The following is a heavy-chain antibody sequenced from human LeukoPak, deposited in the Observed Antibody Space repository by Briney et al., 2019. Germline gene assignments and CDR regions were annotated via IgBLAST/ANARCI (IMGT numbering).Heavy chain of an antibody. CDR2: INSNSKTI. J-gene: IGHJ4*02. Sequence: GGSLRLSCGASGFTFSSYEVNWVRQAPGKGLEWVSYINSNSKTIYYADSVKGRFSISRDNAKNSVYLQMNSLRVEDTAFYYCARDRAGLAGFFDSWGQGTLVTVSS. V-gene: IGHV3-48*03. CDR1: GFTFSSYE. CDR3: ARDRAGLAGFFDS. D-gene: IGHD6-13*01.